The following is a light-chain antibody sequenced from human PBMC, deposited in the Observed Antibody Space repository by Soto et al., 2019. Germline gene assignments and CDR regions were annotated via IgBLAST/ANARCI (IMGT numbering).Light chain of an antibody. CDR2: GAF. Sequence: EIVMTQSPATLSVSPGERATLSCRASQSVSSNLAWYQQKPGQAPRLLIYGAFTRATGIPARFSGSGSGTEFNPTISRLRYEDFAVYYCQKYNNWTPYTFGQGTKLEIK. V-gene: IGKV3-15*01. CDR1: QSVSSN. CDR3: QKYNNWTPYT. J-gene: IGKJ2*01.